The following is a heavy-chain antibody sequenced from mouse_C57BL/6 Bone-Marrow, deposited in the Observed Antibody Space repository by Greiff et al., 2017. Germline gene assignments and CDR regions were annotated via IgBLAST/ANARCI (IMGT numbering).Heavy chain of an antibody. CDR1: GYTFTSYG. D-gene: IGHD1-1*01. CDR3: ALYYGSSFYLYFDV. V-gene: IGHV1-81*01. Sequence: VQLQQSGAELARPGASVKLSCKASGYTFTSYGISWVKQRTGQGLEWIGEIYPRSGNTYYNEKFKGKATLTADKSSSTAYMELRSLTSEDSAVYFCALYYGSSFYLYFDVWGTGTTVTVPS. J-gene: IGHJ1*03. CDR2: IYPRSGNT.